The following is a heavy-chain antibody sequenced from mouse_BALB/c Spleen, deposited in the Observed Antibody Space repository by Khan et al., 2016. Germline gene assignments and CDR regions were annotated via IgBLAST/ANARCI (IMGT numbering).Heavy chain of an antibody. Sequence: QLQLKQSGPGLVQPSQSLSITCTVSGFSLTSYGVHWVRQPPGKGLEWLGVIWSGGSTDYNAAFISRLSISKENYKSHAFFKLNSLQADDTAIYYCARNGGYYRYRTDYWGQGTSVTVSS. J-gene: IGHJ4*01. CDR3: ARNGGYYRYRTDY. CDR2: IWSGGST. CDR1: GFSLTSYG. D-gene: IGHD2-14*01. V-gene: IGHV2-4*02.